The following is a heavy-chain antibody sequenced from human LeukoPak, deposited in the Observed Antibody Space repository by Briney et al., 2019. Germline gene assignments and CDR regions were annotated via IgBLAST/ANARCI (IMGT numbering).Heavy chain of an antibody. CDR3: ARDYKYQLPHPSWFDP. CDR1: GYTFTSYA. V-gene: IGHV1-3*01. Sequence: ASVKVSCKASGYTFTSYAMHWVRQAPGQRLEWMGWINAGNGNTKYSQKFQGRVTMTTDTSTSTAYMELRSLRSDDTAVYYCARDYKYQLPHPSWFDPWGQGTLVTVSS. CDR2: INAGNGNT. J-gene: IGHJ5*02. D-gene: IGHD2-2*01.